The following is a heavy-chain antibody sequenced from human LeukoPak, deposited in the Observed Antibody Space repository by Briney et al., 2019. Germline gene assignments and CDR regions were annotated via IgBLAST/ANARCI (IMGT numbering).Heavy chain of an antibody. CDR1: GYTFTSYY. CDR2: INPSGGGT. D-gene: IGHD6-19*01. CDR3: ARTYSSGWYFDY. V-gene: IGHV1-46*01. J-gene: IGHJ4*02. Sequence: GASVKVSCKASGYTFTSYYMHWVRQAPGQGLEWMGIINPSGGGTSYAQKFQGRVTMTRDTSTSTVYMELSSLRSEDTAVYYCARTYSSGWYFDYWGQGTLVTVSS.